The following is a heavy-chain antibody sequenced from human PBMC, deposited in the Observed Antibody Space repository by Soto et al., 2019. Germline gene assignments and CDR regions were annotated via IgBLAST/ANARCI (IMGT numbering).Heavy chain of an antibody. D-gene: IGHD1-7*01. CDR2: INPTSGGT. CDR1: GYTFTGYY. V-gene: IGHV1-2*02. Sequence: VASVKVSCKASGYTFTGYYMHWVRQAPGQGLEWMALINPTSGGTNYAQKFQGRVTMTWDTSISTAYMELSRLTSDDTAVYYCARSPKPPRYNWNYAPIGYWGQGTLVTVSS. J-gene: IGHJ4*02. CDR3: ARSPKPPRYNWNYAPIGY.